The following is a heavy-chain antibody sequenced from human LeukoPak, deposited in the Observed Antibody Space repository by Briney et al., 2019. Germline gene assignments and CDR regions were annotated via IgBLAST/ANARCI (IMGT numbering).Heavy chain of an antibody. Sequence: SETLSLTCTVSGGSISSYYWSWIRQPPGKGLEWIGRIYTSGSTNYNPSLKSRVTMSVDTSKNQFSLKLSSVTAADTAVYYCARDGGRDIVVVPAANYPEGSNTGGHGMDVWGQGTTVTVSS. CDR3: ARDGGRDIVVVPAANYPEGSNTGGHGMDV. V-gene: IGHV4-4*07. J-gene: IGHJ6*02. CDR2: IYTSGST. CDR1: GGSISSYY. D-gene: IGHD2-2*01.